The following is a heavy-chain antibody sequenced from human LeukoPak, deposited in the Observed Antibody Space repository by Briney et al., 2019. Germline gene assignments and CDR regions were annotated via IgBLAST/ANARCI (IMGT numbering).Heavy chain of an antibody. V-gene: IGHV1-2*04. CDR2: INPNSGGT. D-gene: IGHD6-19*01. CDR1: GYTFTGYY. CDR3: ARVRAGSGWDY. Sequence: ASVKVSCKASGYTFTGYYMHWVRQAPGQGVDGMGWINPNSGGTNYVQKFQGSVTMTRDTSISKAYMELRRLRSDNTAVYYCARVRAGSGWDYWGQGTLVTVSS. J-gene: IGHJ4*02.